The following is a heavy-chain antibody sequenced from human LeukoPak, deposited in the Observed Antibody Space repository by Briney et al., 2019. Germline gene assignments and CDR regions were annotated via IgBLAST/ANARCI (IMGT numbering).Heavy chain of an antibody. V-gene: IGHV4-39*01. CDR3: ARHLSAVTISWFDP. CDR1: GGSISSSSYY. D-gene: IGHD4-17*01. CDR2: IYYSGST. Sequence: PSETLSLTCTVSGGSISSSSYYWGWIRQPPGKGLKWIGSIYYSGSTYYNPSLKSRVTISVDTSKNQFSLKLSSVTAADTAVYYCARHLSAVTISWFDPWGQGTLVTVSS. J-gene: IGHJ5*02.